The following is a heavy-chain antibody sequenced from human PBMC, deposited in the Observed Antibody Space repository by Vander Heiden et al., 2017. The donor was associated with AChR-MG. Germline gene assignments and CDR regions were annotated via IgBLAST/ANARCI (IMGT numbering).Heavy chain of an antibody. CDR2: IHISGTT. Sequence: QVQLQESGPGLVKPSETLSLTCTVSGGSVSTYYYNSVRRPAGRGLEWVGRIHISGTTYDNPFLKTRVTMSIDTSKNQFSLNLSSVTAADTAIYYCVRDRGSGYFDYWGQGIRVTVSS. CDR3: VRDRGSGYFDY. J-gene: IGHJ4*02. CDR1: GGSVSTYY. V-gene: IGHV4-4*07. D-gene: IGHD3-22*01.